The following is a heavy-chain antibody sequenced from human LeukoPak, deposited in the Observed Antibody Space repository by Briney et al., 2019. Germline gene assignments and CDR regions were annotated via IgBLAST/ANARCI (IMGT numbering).Heavy chain of an antibody. CDR1: GFPFSSYS. CDR3: ARDSSGPIYSYYYMDV. V-gene: IGHV3-21*01. CDR2: ISRNSKYI. D-gene: IGHD6-25*01. Sequence: PGGSLRLSCAASGFPFSSYSMNWVRQAPGKGLEWVSSISRNSKYIYYEDSVKGRFTISRDNAKNSLHLQMDSLSAEDTAVYYCARDSSGPIYSYYYMDVWGKGTTVTVSS. J-gene: IGHJ6*03.